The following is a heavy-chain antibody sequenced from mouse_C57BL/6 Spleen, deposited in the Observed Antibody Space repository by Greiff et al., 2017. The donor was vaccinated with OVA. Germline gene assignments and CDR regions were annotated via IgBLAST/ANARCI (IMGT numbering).Heavy chain of an antibody. CDR2: ISYDGSN. CDR3: ARGVGDY. CDR1: GYSITSGYY. V-gene: IGHV3-6*01. J-gene: IGHJ2*01. D-gene: IGHD1-3*01. Sequence: EVQLQQSGPGLVKPSQSLSLTCSVPGYSITSGYYWNWIRQFPGNKLEWMGYISYDGSNNYNPSLKNRISITRDTSKNQFFLKLNSVTTEDTATYYCARGVGDYWGQGTTLTVSS.